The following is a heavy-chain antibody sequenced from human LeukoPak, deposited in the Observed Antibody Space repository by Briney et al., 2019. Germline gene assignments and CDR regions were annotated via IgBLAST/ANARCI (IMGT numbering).Heavy chain of an antibody. CDR1: GGSFSGYY. D-gene: IGHD2-2*01. CDR2: IDHSGGT. J-gene: IGHJ4*02. CDR3: ARGGRYQNFDS. V-gene: IGHV4-34*01. Sequence: SETLSLTCAVYGGSFSGYYWSWIRQPPGKGLEWIGEIDHSGGTNCNPSLKSRVTMSVDTSKNQFSLELNPVTAADTALYYCARGGRYQNFDSWGQGTLVTVSS.